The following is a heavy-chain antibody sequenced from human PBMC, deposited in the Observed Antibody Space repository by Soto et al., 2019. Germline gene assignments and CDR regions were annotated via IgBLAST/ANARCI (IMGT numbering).Heavy chain of an antibody. CDR2: ISGHNGNT. CDR3: VRDWQLSP. D-gene: IGHD1-1*01. J-gene: IGHJ5*02. V-gene: IGHV1-18*01. Sequence: QGQLVQSGDEVKKTGASVKVSCRASGYTLTNYGISWVRQAPGQGLFWMGWISGHNGNTRYAQNVQGRLTLTIDTSANTAYMELMSLKIADSAMYYCVRDWQLSPWGQGTLVTVSS. CDR1: GYTLTNYG.